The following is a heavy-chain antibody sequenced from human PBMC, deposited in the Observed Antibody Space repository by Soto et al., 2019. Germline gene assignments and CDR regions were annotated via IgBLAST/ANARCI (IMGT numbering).Heavy chain of an antibody. V-gene: IGHV1-46*01. Sequence: QVQLVQSGAEVKKPGASVKVSCKASGHTFTTYYMHWVRQAPGQGLEWMGIINPSGGSTSYAQKFQGXXTXTXXTSTSTLYMELNSLRSEDPAVYYCAKAGAAAPFDYWGQGTLVTVSS. CDR2: INPSGGST. CDR1: GHTFTTYY. D-gene: IGHD3-10*01. CDR3: AKAGAAAPFDY. J-gene: IGHJ4*02.